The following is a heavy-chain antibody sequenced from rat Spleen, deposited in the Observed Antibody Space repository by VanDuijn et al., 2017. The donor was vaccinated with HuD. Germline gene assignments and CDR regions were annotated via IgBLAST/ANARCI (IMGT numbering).Heavy chain of an antibody. Sequence: EVQLVESGGGLVQPGRSLKLSCAASGFTFSDYNMAWVRQAPKKGLEWVATIIYDGSRTYYRDSVKGRFTISRDNAKSTLYLQMDSLRSEDTATYYCARHPQLGTYWYFDFWGPGTMVTVSS. J-gene: IGHJ1*01. CDR2: IIYDGSRT. CDR1: GFTFSDYN. D-gene: IGHD5-1*01. CDR3: ARHPQLGTYWYFDF. V-gene: IGHV5S10*01.